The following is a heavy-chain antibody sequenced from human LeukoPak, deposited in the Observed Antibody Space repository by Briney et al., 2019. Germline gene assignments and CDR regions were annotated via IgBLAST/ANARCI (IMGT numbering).Heavy chain of an antibody. CDR3: AKRTNEGLRYFDS. CDR2: ISGGGGTT. J-gene: IGHJ4*02. V-gene: IGHV3-23*01. CDR1: GFTFSSYA. D-gene: IGHD3-16*01. Sequence: PGGSLSLSCAASGFTFSSYAMSWVRQAPGKGLEWVSVISGGGGTTYHADSVKGRFTISRDNSKNTLYVQMNSLRAEDTAVYYCAKRTNEGLRYFDSWGQGTLVTVSS.